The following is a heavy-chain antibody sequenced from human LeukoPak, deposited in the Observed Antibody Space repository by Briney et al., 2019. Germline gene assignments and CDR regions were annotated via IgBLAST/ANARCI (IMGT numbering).Heavy chain of an antibody. CDR1: GGSISSGSYY. V-gene: IGHV4-61*10. D-gene: IGHD3-10*01. CDR2: INRGGDT. CDR3: ARGLGSGSYYHY. Sequence: SETLSLTCTVSGGSISSGSYYWSWIRQPAGKGLEWIGEINRGGDTTYNPSLKSRVTISADTSKNQFSLKLTSVTAADTAVYYCARGLGSGSYYHYWGQGTLVTVSS. J-gene: IGHJ4*02.